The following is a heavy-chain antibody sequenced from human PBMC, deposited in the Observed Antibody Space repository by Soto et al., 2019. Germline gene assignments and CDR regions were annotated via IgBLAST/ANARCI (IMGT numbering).Heavy chain of an antibody. CDR3: AREGGGSSSGYYYYCMDV. Sequence: EVQLVESGGGLVQPGGSLRLSCAASGFTFSSYEMNWVRQAPGKGLEWVSYISSSGSTIYYADAVKGRFTISSDNAKNPLYLQMNSLRAEDTAVYSCAREGGGSSSGYYYYCMDVWGQGNTVPVSS. V-gene: IGHV3-48*03. CDR2: ISSSGSTI. D-gene: IGHD6-6*01. J-gene: IGHJ6*02. CDR1: GFTFSSYE.